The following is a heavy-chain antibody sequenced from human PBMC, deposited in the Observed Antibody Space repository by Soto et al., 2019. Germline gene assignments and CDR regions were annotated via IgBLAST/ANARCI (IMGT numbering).Heavy chain of an antibody. CDR1: GGSISGSSYY. CDR3: ARISAVITTFDYFDY. CDR2: IYYSGST. V-gene: IGHV4-39*01. J-gene: IGHJ4*02. D-gene: IGHD3-22*01. Sequence: PSETLSLTCTVSGGSISGSSYYWGWIRQPPGKGLEWIGSIYYSGSTYYNPSLKSRVTISVDTSKNQFSLKLSSVTAADTAVYYGARISAVITTFDYFDYWGQGTLVTVSS.